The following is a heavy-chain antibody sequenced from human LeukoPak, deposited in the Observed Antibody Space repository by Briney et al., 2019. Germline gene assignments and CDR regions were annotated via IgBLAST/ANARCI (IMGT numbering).Heavy chain of an antibody. Sequence: GGSLRLSCAASGFTFSSYAMHWGRQAPGKGLEWVAVISYDGSNKYYADSVKGRFTISRDNSKNTLYLQMNSLRAEDTAVYYCASWPVGWYGEDSWGQGTLVTVSS. J-gene: IGHJ4*02. D-gene: IGHD6-19*01. CDR3: ASWPVGWYGEDS. CDR2: ISYDGSNK. CDR1: GFTFSSYA. V-gene: IGHV3-30-3*01.